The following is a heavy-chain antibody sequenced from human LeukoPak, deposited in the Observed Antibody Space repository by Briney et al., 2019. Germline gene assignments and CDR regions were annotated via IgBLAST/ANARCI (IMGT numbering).Heavy chain of an antibody. Sequence: AGGSLRLPCAASGFTFSSYAMSWVRQAPGKGLEWVSAISGSGGSTYYADSVKGRFTISRDNSKNTLYLQMNSLRAEDTAVYYCAKDPDIVVVPAAIWFDPWGQGTLVTVSS. CDR3: AKDPDIVVVPAAIWFDP. V-gene: IGHV3-23*01. CDR1: GFTFSSYA. CDR2: ISGSGGST. J-gene: IGHJ5*02. D-gene: IGHD2-2*01.